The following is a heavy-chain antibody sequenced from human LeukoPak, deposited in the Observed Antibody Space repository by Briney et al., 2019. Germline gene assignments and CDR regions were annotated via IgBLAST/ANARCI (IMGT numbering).Heavy chain of an antibody. Sequence: SETLSLTCAVSGGSISSSNWWSWVRQPPGEGLEWIGEIYLGGSTNYNPSLKTRVTMSVDKSSNQFSLRLNSVTAADTAVYYCARLPDYSVAVDYWGQGTLVTVSS. CDR1: GGSISSSNW. V-gene: IGHV4-4*02. J-gene: IGHJ4*02. D-gene: IGHD4-11*01. CDR2: IYLGGST. CDR3: ARLPDYSVAVDY.